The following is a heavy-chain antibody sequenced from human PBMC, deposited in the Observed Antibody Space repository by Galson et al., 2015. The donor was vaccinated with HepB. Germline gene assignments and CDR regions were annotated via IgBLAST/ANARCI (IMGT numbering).Heavy chain of an antibody. J-gene: IGHJ6*02. CDR3: AKGIVVPAAQHYYYYYCMDV. Sequence: SLRLSCAASGFTFDDYTMHWVRQAPGKGLEWVSLISWDGGSTYYADSVKGRFTISRDNSKNSLYLQMNSLRTEDTALYYCAKGIVVPAAQHYYYYYCMDVWGQGTTVTVSS. CDR2: ISWDGGST. D-gene: IGHD2-2*01. CDR1: GFTFDDYT. V-gene: IGHV3-43*01.